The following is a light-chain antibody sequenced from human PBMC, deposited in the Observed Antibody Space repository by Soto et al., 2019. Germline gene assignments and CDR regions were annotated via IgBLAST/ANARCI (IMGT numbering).Light chain of an antibody. Sequence: ESVFTKSPDSLSLSPGQRATLSCRASQSVDTTFFAWYQKKPGQAPRLLIYGASKRATGSPDRFSGSGSGTDLTLIISRLEPEDFAVYYCPPYMSSVTFGQWTKVEIK. V-gene: IGKV3-20*01. CDR1: QSVDTTF. CDR2: GAS. J-gene: IGKJ1*01. CDR3: PPYMSSVT.